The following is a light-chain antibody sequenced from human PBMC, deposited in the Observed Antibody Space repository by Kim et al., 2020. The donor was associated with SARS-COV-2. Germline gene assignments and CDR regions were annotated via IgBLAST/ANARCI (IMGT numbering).Light chain of an antibody. CDR1: QSVSSY. V-gene: IGKV3-11*01. J-gene: IGKJ4*01. CDR2: DAS. Sequence: EIVLTQSPATLSLSPGDRAALSCRASQSVSSYLAWYQQRPGQAPRLLIYDASNRATGIPARFSGSGSGTDFTLTISSLEPEDFAVYYCHQGSNWPRLTFGGGTQVDIK. CDR3: HQGSNWPRLT.